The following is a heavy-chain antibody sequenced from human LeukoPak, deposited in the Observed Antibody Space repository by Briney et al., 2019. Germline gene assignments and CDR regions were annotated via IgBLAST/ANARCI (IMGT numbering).Heavy chain of an antibody. D-gene: IGHD2-15*01. CDR3: ARAGLLGYCSGGSCYSGPISI. CDR2: IIPIFGTA. J-gene: IGHJ3*02. V-gene: IGHV1-69*13. CDR1: GGTFSSYA. Sequence: SVKVSCKASGGTFSSYAISWVRQAPGQGLEWMGGIIPIFGTANYAQKFQGRVTITADESTSTAYMELSSLRSEDTAVYYCARAGLLGYCSGGSCYSGPISIWGQGTMVTVSS.